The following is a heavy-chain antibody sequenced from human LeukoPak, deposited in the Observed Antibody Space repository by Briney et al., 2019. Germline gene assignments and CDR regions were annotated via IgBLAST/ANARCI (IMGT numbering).Heavy chain of an antibody. D-gene: IGHD3-16*02. CDR1: GVSLSTSGVG. V-gene: IGHV2-5*02. Sequence: GPTLVNGIQTLTLTCTFSGVSLSTSGVGVVCIRQPPGKGLEWLALVFWDDGKRYSGSLKSRLTITKDTSKNQVVLTMTNMAPVNTATYHCAHSRIMITFGGVIAPNWFDPWGQGTLVTVSS. J-gene: IGHJ5*02. CDR3: AHSRIMITFGGVIAPNWFDP. CDR2: VFWDDGK.